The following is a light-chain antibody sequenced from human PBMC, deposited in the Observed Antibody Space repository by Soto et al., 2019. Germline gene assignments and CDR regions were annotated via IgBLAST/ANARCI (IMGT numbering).Light chain of an antibody. Sequence: DIVIPQSPDSLAVSLRWSSTIKCRASQSVLYSSNNKNYLAWYQQKPGQPPKLLIYWASTRESGVPDRFSGSGSGTDFTLTISSLQAEDVAVYYCQQYYSTPRTFGQGTKVDIK. CDR1: QSVLYSSNNKNY. CDR2: WAS. V-gene: IGKV4-1*01. CDR3: QQYYSTPRT. J-gene: IGKJ1*01.